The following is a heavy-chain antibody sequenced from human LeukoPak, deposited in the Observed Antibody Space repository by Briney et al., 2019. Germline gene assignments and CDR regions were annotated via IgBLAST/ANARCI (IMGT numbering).Heavy chain of an antibody. Sequence: AGGSLRLSCAASGFTVSSYDMNWVRQAPGKGLEWVSYMSSSGSATHYTDSVKARFTISRDNAKNSLYLQMNSLRADDTAVYYCAQRFAYWGQGTLVTVSS. V-gene: IGHV3-48*03. CDR2: MSSSGSAT. D-gene: IGHD3-3*01. CDR1: GFTVSSYD. J-gene: IGHJ4*02. CDR3: AQRFAY.